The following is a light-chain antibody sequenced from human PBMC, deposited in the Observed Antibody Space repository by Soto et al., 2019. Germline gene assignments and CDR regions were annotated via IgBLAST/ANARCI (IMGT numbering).Light chain of an antibody. CDR3: QQYGSSPPS. CDR2: GAS. J-gene: IGKJ1*01. CDR1: QSVSSY. Sequence: EIVFTQSPATLSLSPGERATLSCRASQSVSSYLAWYQQKPGQAPRLPIYGASSRATGIPDRFSGSGSGTDFTLTISRLEPEDFAVYYCQQYGSSPPSFGQGTKVDI. V-gene: IGKV3-20*01.